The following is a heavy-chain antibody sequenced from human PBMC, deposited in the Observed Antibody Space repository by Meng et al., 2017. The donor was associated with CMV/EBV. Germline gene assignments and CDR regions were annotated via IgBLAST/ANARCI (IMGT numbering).Heavy chain of an antibody. V-gene: IGHV1-46*01. J-gene: IGHJ4*02. CDR1: GNTFTSYY. CDR3: ARGTLSGSSPAVFDY. CDR2: INPSGGST. D-gene: IGHD1-26*01. Sequence: ASVKVSCKASGNTFTSYYMHWVRQAPGQGLEWMGIINPSGGSTSYAQKFQGRVTMTRDTSTSTVYMELSSLRSEDTAVYYCARGTLSGSSPAVFDYWGQGTLVTVSS.